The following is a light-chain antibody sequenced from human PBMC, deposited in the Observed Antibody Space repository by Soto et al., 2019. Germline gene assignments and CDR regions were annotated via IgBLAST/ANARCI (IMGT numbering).Light chain of an antibody. V-gene: IGKV3-20*01. J-gene: IGKJ4*01. Sequence: EIVLTQSPGTLSLSPGERATLSCRASQSVSSTYLAWYQQKPGQAPRLLIYGASSRATGIPDRFSGSGSGTDFPLTISRLEAEDFAVYYCQQYGSSPFTFGGGTKVDIK. CDR1: QSVSSTY. CDR3: QQYGSSPFT. CDR2: GAS.